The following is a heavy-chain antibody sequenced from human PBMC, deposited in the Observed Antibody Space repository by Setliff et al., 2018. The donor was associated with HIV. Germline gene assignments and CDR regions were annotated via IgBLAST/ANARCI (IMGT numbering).Heavy chain of an antibody. CDR1: GYSISSGYY. V-gene: IGHV4-38-2*02. Sequence: SETLSLTCTVSGYSISSGYYWGWIRQPPGKGLEWIGSIYHSGITYYNSSLKSRVTMSVDTSKNQFSLKLSSVTAADTAVYYCARVLSSGSYYKYYYYMDVWGKGTTVTVSS. D-gene: IGHD3-10*01. CDR2: IYHSGIT. J-gene: IGHJ6*03. CDR3: ARVLSSGSYYKYYYYMDV.